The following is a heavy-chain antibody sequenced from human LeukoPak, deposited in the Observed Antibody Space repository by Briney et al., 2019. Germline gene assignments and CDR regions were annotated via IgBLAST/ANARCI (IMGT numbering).Heavy chain of an antibody. V-gene: IGHV4-34*01. J-gene: IGHJ4*02. CDR2: INHSEST. CDR3: ARAVHSSTWYSLYYFDY. Sequence: SETLSLTCAVYGGSFSGYYWSWIRQPPGKGLEWIGEINHSESTNYNPSLKSRVTISVDTSKNQFSLKLSSVTAADTAVYYRARAVHSSTWYSLYYFDYWGQGTLVTVSS. CDR1: GGSFSGYY. D-gene: IGHD6-13*01.